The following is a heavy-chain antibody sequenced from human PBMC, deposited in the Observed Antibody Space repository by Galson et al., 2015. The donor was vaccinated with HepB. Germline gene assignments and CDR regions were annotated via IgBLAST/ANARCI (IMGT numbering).Heavy chain of an antibody. J-gene: IGHJ6*03. D-gene: IGHD3-22*01. CDR3: ARTYYYDSSGLHPNWYYMDV. CDR2: INPNSGGT. V-gene: IGHV1-2*02. Sequence: SVKVSCKASGYTFTGYYMHWVRQAPGQGLEWMGWINPNSGGTNYAQKFQGRVTMTRDTSISTAYMELSRLRSDDTAVYYCARTYYYDSSGLHPNWYYMDVWGKGTTVTVSS. CDR1: GYTFTGYY.